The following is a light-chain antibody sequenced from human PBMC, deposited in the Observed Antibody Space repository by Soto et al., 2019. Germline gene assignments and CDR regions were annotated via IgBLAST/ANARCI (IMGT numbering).Light chain of an antibody. CDR2: DAS. V-gene: IGKV1-39*01. Sequence: IEVTESPSSLAASLLYRVTITFLASQTIGTYVNWYRQKSGAAPELLIYDASTLQSGVPSRFRGGASGTDFTLTISSLQPEHFATYSCQQSYSTTWTFGQGTKVDIK. CDR3: QQSYSTTWT. CDR1: QTIGTY. J-gene: IGKJ1*01.